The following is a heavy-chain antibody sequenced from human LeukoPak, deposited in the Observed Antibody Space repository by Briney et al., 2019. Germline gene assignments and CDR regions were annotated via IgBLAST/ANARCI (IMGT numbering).Heavy chain of an antibody. J-gene: IGHJ4*02. CDR1: GGSISSGGYY. D-gene: IGHD1-26*01. V-gene: IGHV4-31*03. Sequence: PSETLSLTCTVSGGSISSGGYYWSWIRQHPGKGLEWIGYMYYSGSTYYSPSLKSRVSISVDTSKNQFSLMLTSVTAADTAVYYCARVNSQVGFLFDHWGLGTLVTVSS. CDR3: ARVNSQVGFLFDH. CDR2: MYYSGST.